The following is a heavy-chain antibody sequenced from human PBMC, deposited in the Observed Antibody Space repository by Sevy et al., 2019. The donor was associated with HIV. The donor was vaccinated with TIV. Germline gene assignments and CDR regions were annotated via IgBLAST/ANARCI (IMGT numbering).Heavy chain of an antibody. Sequence: SLRLSCAASGFTFSSYAMHWVRQAPGKGLEWVAVISYDGSNKYYADSVKGRFTISRDNSKNTLYLQMNSLRAEDTAVYYCARAYVFDFWGQGTMVTVSS. CDR3: ARAYVFDF. CDR1: GFTFSSYA. V-gene: IGHV3-30-3*01. CDR2: ISYDGSNK. J-gene: IGHJ3*01.